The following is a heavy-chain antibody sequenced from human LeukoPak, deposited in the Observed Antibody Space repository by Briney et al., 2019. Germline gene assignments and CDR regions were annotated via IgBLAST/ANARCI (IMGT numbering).Heavy chain of an antibody. CDR1: GYSISSGYY. D-gene: IGHD6-19*01. Sequence: SETLSLTCAASGYSISSGYYWGWIRQPPGKGLEWIATISHSGSTNYNPSLKSRVTISVDTPKNQFSLKLSSMTAADTAVYYCARLGIGWPFDYWGQGTLVTVSS. CDR3: ARLGIGWPFDY. CDR2: ISHSGST. J-gene: IGHJ4*02. V-gene: IGHV4-38-2*01.